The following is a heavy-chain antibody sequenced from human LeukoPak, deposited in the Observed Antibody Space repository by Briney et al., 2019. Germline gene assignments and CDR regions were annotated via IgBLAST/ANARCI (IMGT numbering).Heavy chain of an antibody. CDR1: GFTFSVYG. V-gene: IGHV3-33*01. CDR2: IWNDGSNK. J-gene: IGHJ4*02. CDR3: ARASGPFDY. Sequence: GGSLILSCAASGFTFSVYGMHWVRQAPGKGLEWVGVIWNDGSNKYYADSVKGRFTISRDNSKNTLYLQMNSLRAEDTAVYSCARASGPFDYWGQGTLVTVSS. D-gene: IGHD3-10*01.